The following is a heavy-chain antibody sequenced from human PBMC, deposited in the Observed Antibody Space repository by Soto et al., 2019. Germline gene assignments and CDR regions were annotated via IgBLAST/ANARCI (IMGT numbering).Heavy chain of an antibody. CDR3: ARVAYSGYDFYYYYYYGMDV. CDR1: GFTFSSYS. V-gene: IGHV3-21*01. D-gene: IGHD5-12*01. CDR2: ISSSSSYI. J-gene: IGHJ6*02. Sequence: GGSLRLSCAASGFTFSSYSMNWVRQAPGKGLEWVSSISSSSSYIYYADSVRGRFTISRDNAKNSLYPQMNSLRAEDTAVYYCARVAYSGYDFYYYYYYGMDVWGQGTTVTVSS.